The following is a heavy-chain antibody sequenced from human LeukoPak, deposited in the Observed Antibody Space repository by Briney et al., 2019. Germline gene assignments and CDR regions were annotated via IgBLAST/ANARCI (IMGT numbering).Heavy chain of an antibody. V-gene: IGHV4-59*08. D-gene: IGHD2-21*02. CDR1: GGSISSYY. Sequence: SETLSLTCTVSGGSISSYYWSWIRQPPGKGLGWIGYIYYSGSTNYNPSLKSRVTISVDTSKNQFSLKLSSVTAADTAVYYCARNCGGDCYPNLGFDYWGQGTLVTVSS. CDR2: IYYSGST. CDR3: ARNCGGDCYPNLGFDY. J-gene: IGHJ4*02.